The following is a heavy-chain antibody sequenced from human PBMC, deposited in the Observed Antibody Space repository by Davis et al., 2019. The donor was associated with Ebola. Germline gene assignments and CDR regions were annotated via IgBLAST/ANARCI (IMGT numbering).Heavy chain of an antibody. CDR2: ISGGGGST. Sequence: PGGSLRLSCAASGFTFSNYAMSWVRQAPGKGLEWVSDISGGGGSTYYAGSVKGRFSISRDNSKNTLYLQMNSLRAEDTAVYYCAKESKSRLRWLNGDSWGQGTLVTVSS. V-gene: IGHV3-23*01. D-gene: IGHD4-23*01. CDR3: AKESKSRLRWLNGDS. J-gene: IGHJ4*02. CDR1: GFTFSNYA.